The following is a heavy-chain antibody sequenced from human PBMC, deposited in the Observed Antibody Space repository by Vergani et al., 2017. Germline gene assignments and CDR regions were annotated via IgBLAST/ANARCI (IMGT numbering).Heavy chain of an antibody. CDR3: ARDATKTGTRTTVWYFDL. D-gene: IGHD1-7*01. V-gene: IGHV3-11*01. J-gene: IGHJ2*01. CDR2: ISSSGSTI. Sequence: QVQLQQWGAGLLKPSETLSLTCTVSGGSISSYYMSWIRQAPGKGLEWVSYISSSGSTIYYADSVKGRFTISRDNAKNSLYLQMNSLRAEDTAVYYCARDATKTGTRTTVWYFDLWGRGTLVTVSS. CDR1: GGSISSYY.